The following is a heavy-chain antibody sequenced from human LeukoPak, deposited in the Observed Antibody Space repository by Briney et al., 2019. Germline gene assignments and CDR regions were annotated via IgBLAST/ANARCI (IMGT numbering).Heavy chain of an antibody. CDR3: ARHDEYYDFWSGYPPGFDY. CDR1: GGSISSYY. J-gene: IGHJ4*02. D-gene: IGHD3-3*01. V-gene: IGHV4-59*08. Sequence: SETLSLTCTVSGGSISSYYWSWIRQPPGKGLEWIGYIYYSGSTNYNPSLKSRVTISVDTSKSQFSLKLSSVTAADTAVYYCARHDEYYDFWSGYPPGFDYWGQGTLVTVSS. CDR2: IYYSGST.